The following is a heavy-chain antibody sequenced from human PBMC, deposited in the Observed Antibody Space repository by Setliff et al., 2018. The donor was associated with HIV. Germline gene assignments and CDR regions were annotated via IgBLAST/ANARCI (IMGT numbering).Heavy chain of an antibody. CDR1: GGSFSDYY. J-gene: IGHJ4*02. V-gene: IGHV4-34*01. Sequence: SENLSLTCAVYGGSFSDYYWSWIRQPPGKGLEWIGEINHSGSTNYNPSLKRRVTISVDTSKNQFSLKLNSVTAADTAVYYCARRRSSGWYHYFDYWGQGTLVTVSS. CDR2: INHSGST. D-gene: IGHD6-19*01. CDR3: ARRRSSGWYHYFDY.